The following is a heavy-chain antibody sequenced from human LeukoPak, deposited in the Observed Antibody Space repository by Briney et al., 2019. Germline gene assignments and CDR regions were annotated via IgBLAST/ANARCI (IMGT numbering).Heavy chain of an antibody. J-gene: IGHJ5*02. CDR3: ASGTLIPQMYNWFDP. D-gene: IGHD1-14*01. V-gene: IGHV1-69*05. Sequence: SAKVSCKASGGTFSSYAISWVRQAPGQGLEWMGGIIPIFGTANYAQKFQGRVTITTDESTSTAYMELSGLRSEDTAVYYCASGTLIPQMYNWFDPWGQRTLVTVSS. CDR2: IIPIFGTA. CDR1: GGTFSSYA.